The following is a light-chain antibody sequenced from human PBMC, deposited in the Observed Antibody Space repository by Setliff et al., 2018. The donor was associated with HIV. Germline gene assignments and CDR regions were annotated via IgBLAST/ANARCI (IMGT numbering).Light chain of an antibody. Sequence: ALAQPPSVSGSPGQSVTISCTGPSSDVGSYNRVSWYQQPPGTAPKLIIYEVSNRPSGVPDRFSGSKSGNTASLTISGLQAEDEALYYCSSYSSTSTLIFGGGTKVTVL. CDR1: SSDVGSYNR. CDR3: SSYSSTSTLI. J-gene: IGLJ2*01. V-gene: IGLV2-18*02. CDR2: EVS.